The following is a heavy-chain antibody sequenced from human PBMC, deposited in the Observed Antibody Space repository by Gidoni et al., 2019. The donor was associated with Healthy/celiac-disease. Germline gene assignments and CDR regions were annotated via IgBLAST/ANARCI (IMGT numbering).Heavy chain of an antibody. CDR3: ARELAAAAFPFDY. D-gene: IGHD6-13*01. Sequence: EVQLVESGVGLVKPGGSLRLSCSASGFTFSSYSMNWVRQAPGKGLEWVSSISTSSSYMYYADSVKGRFTISRDNAKNSLALQMNSLRAEDTAVYYCARELAAAAFPFDYWGQGTLVTVSS. V-gene: IGHV3-21*01. J-gene: IGHJ4*02. CDR1: GFTFSSYS. CDR2: ISTSSSYM.